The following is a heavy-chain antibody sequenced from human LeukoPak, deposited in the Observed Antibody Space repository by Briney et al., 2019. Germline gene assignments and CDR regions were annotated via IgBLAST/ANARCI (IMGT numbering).Heavy chain of an antibody. CDR3: ARQISSWPYYYYYGMDV. CDR1: GYTFTSYY. CDR2: FNPSGGST. D-gene: IGHD6-13*01. Sequence: ASVKVSCKASGYTFTSYYMHWVRQAPGQGLEWMGIFNPSGGSTSYAQKFQGRVTMTRDTSTSTVYMELSSLRSEDTAVYYCARQISSWPYYYYYGMDVWGQGTTVTVSS. V-gene: IGHV1-46*01. J-gene: IGHJ6*02.